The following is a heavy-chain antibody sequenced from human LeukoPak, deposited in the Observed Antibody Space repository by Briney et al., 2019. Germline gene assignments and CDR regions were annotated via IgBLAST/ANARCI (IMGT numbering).Heavy chain of an antibody. CDR2: IYHSGST. CDR1: GGSISSGGYS. V-gene: IGHV4-30-2*01. J-gene: IGHJ5*02. Sequence: SETLSLTCAVSGGSISSGGYSWSWIRQPPGKGLEWIGYIYHSGSTYYNPSLKSRVTISVDRSKNQFSLKLSSVTAADTAVYYCARARGVVVPAAIFDPWGQGNLVTVSS. D-gene: IGHD2-2*02. CDR3: ARARGVVVPAAIFDP.